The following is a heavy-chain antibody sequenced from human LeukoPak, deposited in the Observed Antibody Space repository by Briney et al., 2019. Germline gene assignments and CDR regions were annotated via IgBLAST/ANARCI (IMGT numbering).Heavy chain of an antibody. Sequence: SETLSLTCADYGGSFSGYYWSWIRQPPGKGLEWIGEINHSGSTNYNPSLKSRVTISVDTSKNQFSLKLSSVTAADTAVYYCARGRQSWGGKGKFNWFDPWGQGTLVTVSS. CDR1: GGSFSGYY. CDR2: INHSGST. J-gene: IGHJ5*02. V-gene: IGHV4-34*01. CDR3: ARGRQSWGGKGKFNWFDP. D-gene: IGHD4-23*01.